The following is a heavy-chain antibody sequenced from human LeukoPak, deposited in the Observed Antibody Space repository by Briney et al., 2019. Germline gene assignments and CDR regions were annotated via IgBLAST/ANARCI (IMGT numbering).Heavy chain of an antibody. CDR3: ASSTTAVAGPPYYYYGMDV. V-gene: IGHV1-69*02. Sequence: LVKVSCKASGGTFSSYTISWVRQAPGQGLEWMGRIIPILGIANYAQKFQGRVMITADKSTSTAYMELSSLRSEDTAVYYCASSTTAVAGPPYYYYGMDVWGQGTTVTVSS. CDR2: IIPILGIA. D-gene: IGHD6-19*01. CDR1: GGTFSSYT. J-gene: IGHJ6*02.